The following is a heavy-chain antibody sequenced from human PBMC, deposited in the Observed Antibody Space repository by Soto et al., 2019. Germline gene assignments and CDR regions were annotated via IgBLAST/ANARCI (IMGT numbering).Heavy chain of an antibody. CDR1: GYTFTSYD. CDR2: MNPNSGNT. CDR3: ASVYYYDSSGYYPPGFRY. Sequence: ASVKVSCKASGYTFTSYDINWVRQATGQGLEWMGWMNPNSGNTGYAQKFQGRVTMTRNTSISTAYMELSSLRSEDTAVYYCASVYYYDSSGYYPPGFRYWGQGTLVTVSS. V-gene: IGHV1-8*01. D-gene: IGHD3-22*01. J-gene: IGHJ4*02.